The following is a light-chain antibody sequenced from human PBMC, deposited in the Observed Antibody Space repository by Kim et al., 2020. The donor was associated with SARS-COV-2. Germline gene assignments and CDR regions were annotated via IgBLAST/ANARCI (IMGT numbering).Light chain of an antibody. V-gene: IGKV1-9*01. CDR1: QGISIS. CDR2: AAS. CDR3: QQHKRYPHT. Sequence: EVDIVIFPCRASQGISISFGSYQQKPANAPPLLIYAASTLQTDVPSNFRGSGSWTDFTLPISTLPPHDFAPYYYQQHKRYPHTFGGGTKLEI. J-gene: IGKJ4*01.